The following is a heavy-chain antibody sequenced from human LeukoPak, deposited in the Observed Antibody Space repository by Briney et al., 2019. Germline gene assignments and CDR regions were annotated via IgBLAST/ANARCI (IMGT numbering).Heavy chain of an antibody. J-gene: IGHJ5*02. V-gene: IGHV1-46*01. CDR1: GYTFTSNY. CDR2: ISPSGGST. Sequence: ASVKVSCKAFGYTFTSNYMHWVRQAPGQGPEWMGVISPSGGSTTYAQKFQGRVTLTRDMSTSTDYLELSSLRSEDTAVYYCATMGYGGNYGWFDPWGQGTLVTVSS. D-gene: IGHD4-23*01. CDR3: ATMGYGGNYGWFDP.